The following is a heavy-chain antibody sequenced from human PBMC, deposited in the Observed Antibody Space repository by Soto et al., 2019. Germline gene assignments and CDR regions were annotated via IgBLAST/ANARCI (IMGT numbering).Heavy chain of an antibody. CDR2: IYYSGST. CDR3: ARTTAVPNTLRSRYFFDY. Sequence: SETLSLTCTVSGGSISSGGYYWSWIRQHPGKGLEWIGYIYYSGSTYYNPSLKSRVTISVDPSKNQFSLRLSSVTTADTALYYCARTTAVPNTLRSRYFFDYWGQGTLVTVSS. CDR1: GGSISSGGYY. J-gene: IGHJ4*02. D-gene: IGHD4-17*01. V-gene: IGHV4-31*03.